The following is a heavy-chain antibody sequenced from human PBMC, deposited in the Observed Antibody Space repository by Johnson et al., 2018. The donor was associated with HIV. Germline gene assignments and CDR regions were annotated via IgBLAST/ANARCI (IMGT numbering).Heavy chain of an antibody. D-gene: IGHD2-2*01. V-gene: IGHV3-66*01. J-gene: IGHJ3*02. CDR2: LFSGGSI. CDR3: ARGRYQLPGAFDI. Sequence: EVQLMESGGGLVQPGGSLRLSCAASGFTVSSNYMSWVRQAPGKGLEWVSVLFSGGSIYFADSVKGRFTISRDNSKNTLYLQMNSLRAEDTALYYCARGRYQLPGAFDIWGQGTMVTVSS. CDR1: GFTVSSNY.